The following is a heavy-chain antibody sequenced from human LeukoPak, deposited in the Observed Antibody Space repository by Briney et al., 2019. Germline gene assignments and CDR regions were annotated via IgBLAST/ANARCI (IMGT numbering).Heavy chain of an antibody. Sequence: ASVKVSCKASGYIFTGYYMHWVRQAPGQGLEWMGWINPNSGGTNYAQKFQGRVTMTRDTSISTAYMELSRLRSDDTAVYYCARDRGGDCYPRGYRSFDYWGQGTLVTVSS. V-gene: IGHV1-2*02. J-gene: IGHJ4*02. D-gene: IGHD2-21*02. CDR2: INPNSGGT. CDR3: ARDRGGDCYPRGYRSFDY. CDR1: GYIFTGYY.